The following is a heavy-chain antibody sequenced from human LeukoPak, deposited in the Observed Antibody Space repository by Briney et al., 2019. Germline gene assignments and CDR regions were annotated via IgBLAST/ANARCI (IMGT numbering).Heavy chain of an antibody. CDR1: GGSFSGYY. D-gene: IGHD6-13*01. CDR3: ARGSTGSWRTFDY. J-gene: IGHJ4*02. CDR2: INHSGST. Sequence: PSETLSLTCAVYGGSFSGYYWSWIRQPPGKGLEWIGEINHSGSTNYNPSLKSRVTISVDTSKNQFSLKLSSVTAADTAVYYCARGSTGSWRTFDYWGQGTLVTLSS. V-gene: IGHV4-34*01.